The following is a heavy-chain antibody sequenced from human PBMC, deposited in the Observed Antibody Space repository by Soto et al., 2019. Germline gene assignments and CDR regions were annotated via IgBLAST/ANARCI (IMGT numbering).Heavy chain of an antibody. V-gene: IGHV1-69*08. CDR2: IIPSLGIA. CDR1: GGTFSSYT. D-gene: IGHD3-10*01. CDR3: AREEGYYGSGSYYNIGVYYFGY. Sequence: QVQLVQSGAEVKKPGSSVKVSCKASGGTFSSYTISWVRQAPGQGLEWMGRIIPSLGIANYAQKFQGRVTITADKSTSTAYMELSSLRSEDTAVYYCAREEGYYGSGSYYNIGVYYFGYWGQGTLVTVSS. J-gene: IGHJ4*02.